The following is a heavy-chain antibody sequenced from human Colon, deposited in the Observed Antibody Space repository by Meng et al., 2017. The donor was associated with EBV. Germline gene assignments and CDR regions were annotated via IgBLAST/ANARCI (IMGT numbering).Heavy chain of an antibody. CDR2: VYHRGDT. CDR3: GRDQGRELINH. J-gene: IGHJ4*02. D-gene: IGHD1-7*01. V-gene: IGHV4-4*02. Sequence: QVQLQESGPGLVKPSGTLSLTCPVSGDSISSDIWWSWVRQPPGRGLEWIGEVYHRGDTNYNPSLKSRVDISVDKTKNQFYLSLFSVTAADTAVYYCGRDQGRELINHWGQGTLFTVSS. CDR1: GDSISSDIW.